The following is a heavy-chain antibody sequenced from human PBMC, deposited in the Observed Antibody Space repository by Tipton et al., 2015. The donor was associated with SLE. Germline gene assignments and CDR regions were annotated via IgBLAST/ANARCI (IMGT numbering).Heavy chain of an antibody. J-gene: IGHJ4*02. CDR1: GFTFSSYA. CDR3: MGLHLEY. Sequence: SLRLSCAASGFTFSSYAMSWVRQAPGKGLEWVSAISGSGGSTYYADSVKGRFTISRDNSKNTLYLQMNSLKTEDTAVYYCMGLHLEYWGQGTLVTVSS. D-gene: IGHD1-1*01. V-gene: IGHV3-23*01. CDR2: ISGSGGST.